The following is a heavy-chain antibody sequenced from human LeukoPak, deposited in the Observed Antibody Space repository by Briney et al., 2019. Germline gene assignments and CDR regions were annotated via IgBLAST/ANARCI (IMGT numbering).Heavy chain of an antibody. V-gene: IGHV3-23*01. D-gene: IGHD2-15*01. CDR2: FSGAVTTS. CDR3: SKAPRATCSGAFCYHFDS. CDR1: DSNLHRYA. J-gene: IGHJ4*02. Sequence: GGSLRLSYTASDSNLHRYAVSTLRQAPGKGLDWVSTFSGAVTTSWHADSVKGRFTISRDNYENTVHLQINSLRAEDTAVYYRSKAPRATCSGAFCYHFDSWGQGTLVTVSS.